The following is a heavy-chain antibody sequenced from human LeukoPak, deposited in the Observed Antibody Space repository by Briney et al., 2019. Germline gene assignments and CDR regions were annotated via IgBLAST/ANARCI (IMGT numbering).Heavy chain of an antibody. Sequence: GASVKVSCKASGYTFTSYAISWVRQAPGQGLEWMGRIIPILGIANYAQKFQGRVTITADKSTSTAYMELSSLRSEDTAVYYCARDPRYSYGYLIDYWGQGTLVTVSS. V-gene: IGHV1-69*04. CDR2: IIPILGIA. J-gene: IGHJ4*02. D-gene: IGHD5-18*01. CDR1: GYTFTSYA. CDR3: ARDPRYSYGYLIDY.